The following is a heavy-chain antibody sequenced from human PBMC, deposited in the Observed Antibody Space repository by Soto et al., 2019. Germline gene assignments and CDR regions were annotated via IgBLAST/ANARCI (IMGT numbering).Heavy chain of an antibody. V-gene: IGHV3-48*01. Sequence: LRLSCAASGFTFSTYSMNWVRQAPGKGLEWLSYISSYSNSIYYADSVKGRFIISRDNAKKSLSLQMTSLRAEDTAVYYCARDLDCRSTSCYYYYMDVWGKGTTVTVSS. D-gene: IGHD2-2*01. CDR3: ARDLDCRSTSCYYYYMDV. CDR2: ISSYSNSI. CDR1: GFTFSTYS. J-gene: IGHJ6*03.